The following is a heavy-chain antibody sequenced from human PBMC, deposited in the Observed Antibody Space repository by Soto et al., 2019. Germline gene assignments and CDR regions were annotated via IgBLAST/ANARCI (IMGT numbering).Heavy chain of an antibody. V-gene: IGHV3-33*01. J-gene: IGHJ4*02. D-gene: IGHD5-12*01. CDR3: ARVGVGGYSGYEDH. CDR2: IWYDGSNK. CDR1: GFTFSSYG. Sequence: GGSLRLSCAASGFTFSSYGMHWVRQAPGKGLEWVAVIWYDGSNKYYADSVKGRFTISRDNSKNTLYLQMNSLRAEDTAVYYCARVGVGGYSGYEDHWGQGTLVTVSS.